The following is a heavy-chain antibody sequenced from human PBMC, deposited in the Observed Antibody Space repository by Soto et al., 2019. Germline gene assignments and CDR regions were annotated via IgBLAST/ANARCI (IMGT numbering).Heavy chain of an antibody. J-gene: IGHJ6*02. D-gene: IGHD2-15*01. Sequence: QITLKESGPTLVKPTQTLTLTCTFSGFSLSTSGVGVAWFRQPPGKALEWLALIYWDDDKLYSPSLKSRLTITKDTSKNQVVLTMTNMAPVDTATYYCAHFIGGRGYYYYGVDVWGQGTTVTVSS. V-gene: IGHV2-5*02. CDR2: IYWDDDK. CDR1: GFSLSTSGVG. CDR3: AHFIGGRGYYYYGVDV.